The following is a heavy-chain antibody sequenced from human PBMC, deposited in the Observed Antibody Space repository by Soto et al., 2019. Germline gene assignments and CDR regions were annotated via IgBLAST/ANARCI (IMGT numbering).Heavy chain of an antibody. V-gene: IGHV3-48*03. CDR2: ISSSSSTI. Sequence: GGSLRLSCAASGYTFSRYEMNCARQAPGKGLEWVSYISSSSSTIYYAESVKGRILISRENDKISLYMQMNSVRAAGTAVCYCARLHQWFRSDYYGMDVWGQGTMVTVSS. J-gene: IGHJ6*02. D-gene: IGHD5-18*01. CDR3: ARLHQWFRSDYYGMDV. CDR1: GYTFSRYE.